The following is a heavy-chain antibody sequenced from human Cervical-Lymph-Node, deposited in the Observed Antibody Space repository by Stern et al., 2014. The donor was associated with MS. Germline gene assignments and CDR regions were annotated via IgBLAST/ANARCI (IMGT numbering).Heavy chain of an antibody. D-gene: IGHD3-22*01. CDR1: GDTFSIYA. J-gene: IGHJ4*02. CDR3: ARARSSYDSSTHFDY. CDR2: LIPTFGTA. V-gene: IGHV1-69*01. Sequence: QVQLVQSGAAVKKPGSSVRVSCKASGDTFSIYAFSWVRQAPGQGLEWMGRLIPTFGTANYAQKFLGRVTIIADESTSTTYLELSTLRSEDTAVYYCARARSSYDSSTHFDYWGQGTQVTVSS.